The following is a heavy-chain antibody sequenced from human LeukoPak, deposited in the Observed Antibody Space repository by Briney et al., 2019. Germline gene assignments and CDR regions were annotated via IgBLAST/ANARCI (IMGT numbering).Heavy chain of an antibody. CDR3: ASSSLWGATLDY. D-gene: IGHD1-26*01. CDR1: GGSISSYY. J-gene: IGHJ4*02. Sequence: SETLSLTCTVSGGSISSYYWSWIRQPPGKGLEWIGYIYYSGCTNYNPSLKSRVTISVDTSKNQFSLKLSSVTAADTAVYYCASSSLWGATLDYWGQGTLVTVSS. CDR2: IYYSGCT. V-gene: IGHV4-59*01.